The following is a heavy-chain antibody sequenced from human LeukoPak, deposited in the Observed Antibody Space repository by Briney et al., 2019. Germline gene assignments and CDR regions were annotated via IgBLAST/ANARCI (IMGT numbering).Heavy chain of an antibody. J-gene: IGHJ4*02. Sequence: SETLSLTCTVPGGSISSGSYYWSWIRQPPGKGLEWIGYIYYSGSTNYNPSLKSRVTISVDTSKNQFSLKLSSVTAADTAVYYCARVRGRGPLRSVCVAGQHYFDYWGQGTLVTVSS. CDR2: IYYSGST. CDR1: GGSISSGSYY. D-gene: IGHD6-19*01. CDR3: ARVRGRGPLRSVCVAGQHYFDY. V-gene: IGHV4-61*01.